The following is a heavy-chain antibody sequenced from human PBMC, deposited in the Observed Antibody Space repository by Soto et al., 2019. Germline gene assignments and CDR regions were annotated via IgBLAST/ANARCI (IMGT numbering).Heavy chain of an antibody. J-gene: IGHJ6*02. D-gene: IGHD1-20*01. CDR1: GGTFSSYA. CDR3: ARDRSISVTRVDYYGMLV. CDR2: IIPIFGTA. Sequence: SVKVSCKASGGTFSSYAISWVRQAPGQGLEWMGGIIPIFGTANYAQKFQGRVTITADESTSTAYMELSSLRSEDTAVYYCARDRSISVTRVDYYGMLVSCPAPTVTVS. V-gene: IGHV1-69*13.